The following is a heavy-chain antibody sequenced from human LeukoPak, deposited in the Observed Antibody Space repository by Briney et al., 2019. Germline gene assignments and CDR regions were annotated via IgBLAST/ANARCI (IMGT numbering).Heavy chain of an antibody. Sequence: ASVTVSCKDSGFTFTGYSINWLRQAPGQGLEWMGWITTSTGNPTYAQGFTGRFVFSLDTSVSTTYLHINSLKAEDAAVYYCARDASTINFDYWGQGTLVTVSS. J-gene: IGHJ4*02. CDR3: ARDASTINFDY. V-gene: IGHV7-4-1*02. CDR1: GFTFTGYS. D-gene: IGHD5/OR15-5a*01. CDR2: ITTSTGNP.